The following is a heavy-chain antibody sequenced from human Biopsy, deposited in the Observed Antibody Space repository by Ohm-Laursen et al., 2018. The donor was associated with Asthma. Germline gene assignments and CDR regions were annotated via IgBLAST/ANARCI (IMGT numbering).Heavy chain of an antibody. V-gene: IGHV3-53*01. CDR2: IYSGDNT. CDR3: ARISRLGYNSLDYGMDV. J-gene: IGHJ6*02. Sequence: GSLRLSCTASGFSVSTKYMSWVRQAQGTGLEWVSLIYSGDNTYYADSVKGRFTISRDHSKLYLQMNNLRAEDTAVYHCARISRLGYNSLDYGMDVWGQGTTVTVSS. D-gene: IGHD5-24*01. CDR1: GFSVSTKY.